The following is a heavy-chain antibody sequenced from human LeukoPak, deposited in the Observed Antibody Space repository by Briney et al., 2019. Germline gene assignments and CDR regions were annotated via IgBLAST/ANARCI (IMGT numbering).Heavy chain of an antibody. D-gene: IGHD3-16*01. V-gene: IGHV3-7*01. Sequence: QPGGSLRLSCAASGFTFSSYWMTWVRQAPGKGLEWLANIKSDGSEKYYVDSVKGRFTISRDNAGNSLYLHMNSLRAEDTAVYYCARVKRVSYGCDYWGQGTLVTVSS. CDR3: ARVKRVSYGCDY. J-gene: IGHJ4*02. CDR1: GFTFSSYW. CDR2: IKSDGSEK.